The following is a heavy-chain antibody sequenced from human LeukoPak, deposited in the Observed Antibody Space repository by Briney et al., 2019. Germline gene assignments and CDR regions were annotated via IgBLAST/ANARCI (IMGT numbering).Heavy chain of an antibody. J-gene: IGHJ4*02. CDR1: GGSISSYY. Sequence: SETLSLTCTVSGGSISSYYWSWIRQPPGRGLEWIGYIYYSGSTNYNPSLKSRVTISVDTSKNQFSLKLSSVTAADTAVYYCARHRGGAAAGNRYYFDYWGQGTLVTVSS. CDR2: IYYSGST. D-gene: IGHD6-13*01. V-gene: IGHV4-59*08. CDR3: ARHRGGAAAGNRYYFDY.